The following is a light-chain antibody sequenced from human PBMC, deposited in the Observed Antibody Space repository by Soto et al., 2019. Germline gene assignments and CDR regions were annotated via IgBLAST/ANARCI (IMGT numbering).Light chain of an antibody. CDR3: QQYNNLPPYT. CDR1: QSISSN. J-gene: IGKJ2*01. V-gene: IGKV3-15*01. Sequence: ETVMTQSPTTLSVSPGERATLSCRASQSISSNLAWYQQRPGQAPRLLIYAASTRATDVPARFSGSGSGTEFTLTISSLQSEDFAVYYCQQYNNLPPYTFGQGTKLEIK. CDR2: AAS.